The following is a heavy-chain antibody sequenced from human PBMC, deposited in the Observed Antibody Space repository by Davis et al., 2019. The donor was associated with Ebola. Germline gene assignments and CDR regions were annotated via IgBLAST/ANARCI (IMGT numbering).Heavy chain of an antibody. V-gene: IGHV3-53*01. J-gene: IGHJ6*02. Sequence: GESLKISCAASGFIVNSNYMSWVRQAPGKGLEWVSLIDSGGTISYTDSVKGRFTISRDVSKNSLYLQMNSLKAEDTAVYYCARHLGDVWGQGTTVTVSS. CDR1: GFIVNSNY. CDR2: IDSGGTI. CDR3: ARHLGDV. D-gene: IGHD7-27*01.